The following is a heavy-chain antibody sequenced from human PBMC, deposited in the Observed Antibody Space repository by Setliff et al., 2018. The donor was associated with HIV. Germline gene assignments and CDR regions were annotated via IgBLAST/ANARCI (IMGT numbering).Heavy chain of an antibody. V-gene: IGHV4-34*01. CDR1: DGSFSGYY. D-gene: IGHD1-1*01. CDR3: ARALANWVGRRAFDI. J-gene: IGHJ3*02. CDR2: IDHSGST. Sequence: SETLSLTCAVYDGSFSGYYWSWIRQPPGKGLEGIGEIDHSGSTNYNTSLKSRVTISVDTSKKQFSLRLSSVTAADTAVYFCARALANWVGRRAFDIWGRVTMVTVSS.